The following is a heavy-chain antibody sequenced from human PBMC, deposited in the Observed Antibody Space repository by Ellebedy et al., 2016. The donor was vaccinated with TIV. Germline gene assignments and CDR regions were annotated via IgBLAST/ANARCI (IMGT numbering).Heavy chain of an antibody. J-gene: IGHJ5*02. CDR1: GGSISSGGYS. Sequence: SETLSLXCAVSGGSISSGGYSWSCIRQPPGKGLEWIGYIYHSGSTYYNPSLKSPVTISVDRSKNQFSLKLSSVTAADTAVYYCARGGFGELLVWFDPWGQGTLVTVSS. D-gene: IGHD3-10*01. CDR3: ARGGFGELLVWFDP. V-gene: IGHV4-30-2*01. CDR2: IYHSGST.